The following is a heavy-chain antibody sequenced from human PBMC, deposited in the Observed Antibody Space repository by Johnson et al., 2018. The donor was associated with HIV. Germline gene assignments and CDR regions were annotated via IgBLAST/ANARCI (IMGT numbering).Heavy chain of an antibody. CDR1: GFSFSNAW. J-gene: IGHJ3*02. CDR2: IKSKTDGGTK. D-gene: IGHD3-22*01. V-gene: IGHV3-15*01. Sequence: VQLVESGGGLVKPGGSLRLSCAASGFSFSNAWMSWVSQAPEKGLEWVGRIKSKTDGGTKDYAAHVNGRVTSSRDDSNNTLYLQMNSLKTEDTAVYYCTTHLVVIRRNSYDAFDIWGQGTMVTVSS. CDR3: TTHLVVIRRNSYDAFDI.